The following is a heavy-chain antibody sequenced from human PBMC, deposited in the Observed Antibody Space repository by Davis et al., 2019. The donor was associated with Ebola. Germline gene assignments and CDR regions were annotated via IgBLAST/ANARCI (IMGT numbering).Heavy chain of an antibody. D-gene: IGHD2-2*01. J-gene: IGHJ6*02. CDR3: ARGTLGYCSSTSCYGQSRDYYYGMDV. V-gene: IGHV4-61*08. CDR2: IYYSGST. Sequence: MPSETLSLTCTVSGGSISSGGYYWSWIRQPPGKGLEWIGYIYYSGSTNYNPSLKSRVTISVDTSKNQFSLKLSSVTAADTAVYYCARGTLGYCSSTSCYGQSRDYYYGMDVWGQGTTVTVSS. CDR1: GGSISSGGYY.